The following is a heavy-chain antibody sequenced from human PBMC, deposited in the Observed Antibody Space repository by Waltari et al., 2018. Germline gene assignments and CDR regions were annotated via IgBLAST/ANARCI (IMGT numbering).Heavy chain of an antibody. V-gene: IGHV4-39*01. CDR2: IYYSGST. D-gene: IGHD1-7*01. J-gene: IGHJ4*02. Sequence: QLQLQESGPGLVKPSETLSLTCTVPGGSISSSSYYWGWLRQPPGKGLEWIGSIYYSGSTYYNPSLKSRVTISVDTSKNQFSLKLSSVTAADTAVYYYARRVSWNYALAFDYWGQGTLVTVSS. CDR3: ARRVSWNYALAFDY. CDR1: GGSISSSSYY.